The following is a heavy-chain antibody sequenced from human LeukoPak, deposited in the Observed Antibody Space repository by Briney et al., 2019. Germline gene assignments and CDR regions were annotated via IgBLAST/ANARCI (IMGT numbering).Heavy chain of an antibody. CDR3: TRLCIKSSCYTWDY. Sequence: PSETLSLICTVSGGAINSSSYHWGWIRQPPGKGLEWIGSIYYSGSTYYNPSLKSRVTIPVDASKHQFSLKLSSVTAADTAAYFCTRLCIKSSCYTWDYWGQGALVTVSS. V-gene: IGHV4-39*01. D-gene: IGHD2-2*02. CDR2: IYYSGST. J-gene: IGHJ4*02. CDR1: GGAINSSSYH.